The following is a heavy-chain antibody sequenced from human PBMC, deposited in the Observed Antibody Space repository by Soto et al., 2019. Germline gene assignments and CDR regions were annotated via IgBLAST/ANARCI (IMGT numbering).Heavy chain of an antibody. D-gene: IGHD3-22*01. J-gene: IGHJ5*02. CDR1: GGSVNSANDY. CDR2: IFYSGNSGST. Sequence: QVQLQESGPGLVKPSETLSLTCTVSGGSVNSANDYWSWIRQPPGKRLQRIGYIFYSGNSGSTNYNRSLESRITISVDTSKNQFSLKLSSVTAADTALYYCARVGSSGYYGWFDPWGQGTLVTVSS. V-gene: IGHV4-61*01. CDR3: ARVGSSGYYGWFDP.